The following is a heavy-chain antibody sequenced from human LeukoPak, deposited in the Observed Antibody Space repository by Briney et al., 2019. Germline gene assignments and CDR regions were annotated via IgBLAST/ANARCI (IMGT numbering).Heavy chain of an antibody. CDR2: IKKDGSAK. CDR3: GRGSGAPDC. CDR1: GFTFSSYW. V-gene: IGHV3-7*04. J-gene: IGHJ4*02. D-gene: IGHD2-21*01. Sequence: GGSLRLSCTASGFTFSSYWMNWVRQAPGKGLEWVAGIKKDGSAKFYVDSVKGRFTISRDNTKNSLYLQMNSLGVEDTAVYYCGRGSGAPDCWGQGTLVTVSS.